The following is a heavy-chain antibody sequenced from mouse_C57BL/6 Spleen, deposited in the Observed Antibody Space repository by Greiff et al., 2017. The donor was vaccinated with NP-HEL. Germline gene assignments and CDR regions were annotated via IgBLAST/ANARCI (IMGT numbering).Heavy chain of an antibody. Sequence: VQLQQSGAELVRPGASVKLSCTASGFNIKDDYMHWVKQRPEQGLEWIGWIDPENGDTEYASKFQGKATITADTSSNTAYLQLSSLTSEDTAVYYCTTRRLPYAMDYWGQGTSVTVSS. CDR3: TTRRLPYAMDY. CDR1: GFNIKDDY. CDR2: IDPENGDT. D-gene: IGHD2-10*01. V-gene: IGHV14-4*01. J-gene: IGHJ4*01.